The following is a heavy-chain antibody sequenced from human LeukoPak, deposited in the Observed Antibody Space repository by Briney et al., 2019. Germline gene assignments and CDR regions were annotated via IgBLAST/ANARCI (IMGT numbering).Heavy chain of an antibody. D-gene: IGHD4-23*01. Sequence: GGSLRLSCAASGFTFGSYAMNWVRQAPGKGLEWVAVISDRGGTTYYADSVKGRFTISRDNSKNTLYLQMNSLRAEDTAVYYCARDSTTVVKHFDYWGQGTLVTVSS. J-gene: IGHJ4*02. V-gene: IGHV3-23*01. CDR1: GFTFGSYA. CDR3: ARDSTTVVKHFDY. CDR2: ISDRGGTT.